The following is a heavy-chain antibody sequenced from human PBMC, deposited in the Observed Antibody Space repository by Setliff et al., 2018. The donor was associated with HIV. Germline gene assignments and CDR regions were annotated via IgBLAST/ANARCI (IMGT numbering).Heavy chain of an antibody. CDR3: ARTLLTHYNFWSGYYSYDAFDI. CDR1: GGSISTYY. J-gene: IGHJ3*02. D-gene: IGHD3-3*01. V-gene: IGHV4-59*12. Sequence: PSETLSLTCTVSGGSISTYYWSWIRQSPGKGLEWIGEINHSGSTNYNPSLKSRVTISVDTSKNQFSLKLSSVTAADTAVYYCARTLLTHYNFWSGYYSYDAFDIWGQGTMVTVSS. CDR2: INHSGST.